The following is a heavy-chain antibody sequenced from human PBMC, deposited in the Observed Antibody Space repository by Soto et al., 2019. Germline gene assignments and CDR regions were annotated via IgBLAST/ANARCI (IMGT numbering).Heavy chain of an antibody. CDR1: GYTFTSYD. V-gene: IGHV1-8*01. Sequence: QVQLVQSGAEVKKPGASVKVSCKASGYTFTSYDINWVRQATGQGLEWMGWMNPNSGNTAYAQKFQGRITMTSNTPISTAYMGLSGLRSGDTAVFYWARERSGGGGNWFDPWGQGTLVTVSS. J-gene: IGHJ5*02. CDR2: MNPNSGNT. CDR3: ARERSGGGGNWFDP. D-gene: IGHD3-10*01.